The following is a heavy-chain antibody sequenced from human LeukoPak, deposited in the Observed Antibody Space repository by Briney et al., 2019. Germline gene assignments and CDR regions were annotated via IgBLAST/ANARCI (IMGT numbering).Heavy chain of an antibody. CDR1: GFTFSNYA. Sequence: AGGSLRLSCAASGFTFSNYAMNWVRQAPGKGLEWVSSISGSGDRTHYADSVKGRFTISRDNSKNTHYLQMNSLRDDDTAVYYCAGDASGFYSSFDDWGQGTRVTVSS. CDR3: AGDASGFYSSFDD. D-gene: IGHD3-22*01. V-gene: IGHV3-23*01. J-gene: IGHJ4*02. CDR2: ISGSGDRT.